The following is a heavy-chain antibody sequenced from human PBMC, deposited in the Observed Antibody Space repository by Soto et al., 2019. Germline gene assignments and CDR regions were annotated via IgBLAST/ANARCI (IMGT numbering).Heavy chain of an antibody. CDR2: ISYDGSNK. CDR3: AKVRGVTTSWYFDL. CDR1: GFTFSSYG. V-gene: IGHV3-30*18. D-gene: IGHD4-17*01. J-gene: IGHJ2*01. Sequence: QVQLVESGGGVVQPGRSLRLSCAASGFTFSSYGMHWVRQAPGKGLEWVAVISYDGSNKYYADSVKGRFTISRDNSKNTLYLQMNSLRAEDTAVYYCAKVRGVTTSWYFDLWCRGTLVTVSS.